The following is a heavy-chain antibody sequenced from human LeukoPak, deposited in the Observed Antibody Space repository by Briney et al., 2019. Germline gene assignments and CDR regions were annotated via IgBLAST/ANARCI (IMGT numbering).Heavy chain of an antibody. CDR3: ARLEEMATRYYFYYDMDV. CDR2: IYPADSAT. D-gene: IGHD5-24*01. CDR1: GYSFTNYW. V-gene: IGHV5-51*01. Sequence: GESLKISCKGSGYSFTNYWIGWVRQMPGKGLEWMGIIYPADSATTYSPSFQGQVTLSADKSISTAYLQWSSLKASDTAIYFCARLEEMATRYYFYYDMDVWGQGTTVTVSS. J-gene: IGHJ6*02.